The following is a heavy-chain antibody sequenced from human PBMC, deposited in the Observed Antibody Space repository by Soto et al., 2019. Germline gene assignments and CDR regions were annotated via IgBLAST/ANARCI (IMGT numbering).Heavy chain of an antibody. Sequence: PGGSLRLSCAASGFTFSSYSMNWVRQAPGKGLEWVSSISSSSSYIYYADSVKGRFTISRDNAKNSLYLQMNSLGAEDTAVYYCARDLPLLWFGEGGAFDIWGQGTMVTVSS. CDR3: ARDLPLLWFGEGGAFDI. CDR2: ISSSSSYI. J-gene: IGHJ3*02. D-gene: IGHD3-10*01. V-gene: IGHV3-21*01. CDR1: GFTFSSYS.